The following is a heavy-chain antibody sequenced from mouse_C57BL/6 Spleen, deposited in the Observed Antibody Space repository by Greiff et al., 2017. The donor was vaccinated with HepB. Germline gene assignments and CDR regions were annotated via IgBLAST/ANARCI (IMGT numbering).Heavy chain of an antibody. CDR3: ARGGSNYEGVDY. Sequence: VQLQQPGAELVMPGASVKLSCKASGYTFTSYWMHWVKQRPGQGLEWIGEIDPSDSYTNYNQKFKGKSTLTVDKSSSTAYMQLSSLTSEDSAVYYCARGGSNYEGVDYWGQGTSVTVSS. J-gene: IGHJ4*01. D-gene: IGHD2-5*01. CDR1: GYTFTSYW. CDR2: IDPSDSYT. V-gene: IGHV1-69*01.